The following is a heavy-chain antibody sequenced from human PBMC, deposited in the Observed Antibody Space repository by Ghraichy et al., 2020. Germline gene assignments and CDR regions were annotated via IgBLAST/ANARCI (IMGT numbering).Heavy chain of an antibody. J-gene: IGHJ4*02. CDR3: ARGPPGVTSDY. Sequence: SETLSLTCTVSGGSISSYYWSWIRQPPGKGLEWIGYIYYSGSTNYNPSLKSRVTISVDTSKNQFSLKLSSVTAADTAVYYCARGPPGVTSDYWGQGTLVTVSS. V-gene: IGHV4-59*01. D-gene: IGHD4-17*01. CDR1: GGSISSYY. CDR2: IYYSGST.